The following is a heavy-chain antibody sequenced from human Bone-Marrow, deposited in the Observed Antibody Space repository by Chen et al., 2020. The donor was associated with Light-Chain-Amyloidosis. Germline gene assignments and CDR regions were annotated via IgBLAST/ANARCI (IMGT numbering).Heavy chain of an antibody. D-gene: IGHD5-12*01. CDR3: ARRRDGYNFVY. Sequence: VQLEQSGPEVKKPGESLKISCQGSGYTFPNYWIGWVRQMPGKGLEWMGVIYPDDSDARYSPSCEGQVTISADKSITTAYLQWRSLKASDTAMYYCARRRDGYNFVYWGQGTLVTVSS. V-gene: IGHV5-51*01. CDR1: GYTFPNYW. CDR2: IYPDDSDA. J-gene: IGHJ4*02.